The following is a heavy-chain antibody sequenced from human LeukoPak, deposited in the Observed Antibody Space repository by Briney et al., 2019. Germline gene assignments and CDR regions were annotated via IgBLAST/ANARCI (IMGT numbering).Heavy chain of an antibody. CDR2: IYYSGST. D-gene: IGHD6-6*01. CDR3: ARDRQKSGYSSSYAWFDP. CDR1: GGSISSSSYY. V-gene: IGHV4-61*01. Sequence: PSETLSLTCTVSGGSISSSSYYWSWIRQPPGKGLEWIGYIYYSGSTNYNPSLKSRVTISVDTSKTQFSLKLSSVTAADTAVYYCARDRQKSGYSSSYAWFDPWGQGTLVTVSS. J-gene: IGHJ5*02.